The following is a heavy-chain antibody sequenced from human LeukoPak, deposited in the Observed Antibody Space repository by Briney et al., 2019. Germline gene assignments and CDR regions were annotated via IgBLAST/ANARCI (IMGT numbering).Heavy chain of an antibody. CDR2: IKSKTDGGTT. V-gene: IGHV3-15*01. Sequence: PGGSLRLSRVASGFTFSHYGMHWVRQAPGKGLEWVGRIKSKTDGGTTDYAAPVKGRFTISRDDSKNTLYLQMNSLKTEDTAVYYCTTTLDGRITMIVVVNYWGQGTLVTVSS. D-gene: IGHD3-22*01. CDR1: GFTFSHYG. J-gene: IGHJ4*02. CDR3: TTTLDGRITMIVVVNY.